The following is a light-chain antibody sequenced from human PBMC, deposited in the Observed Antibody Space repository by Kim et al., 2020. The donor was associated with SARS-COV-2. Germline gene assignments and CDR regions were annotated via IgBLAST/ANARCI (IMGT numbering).Light chain of an antibody. CDR2: GVS. J-gene: IGKJ2*01. V-gene: IGKV3-20*01. CDR3: QQYGGSPPDA. Sequence: GERATPSGKAMQTNSNEYMAWCQQRLGQAPMLSTYGVSKRATSIPHRFSGGGAGRDFALSISRVEPEDFAVDYCQQYGGSPPDAFGQGTKLEI. CDR1: QTNSNEY.